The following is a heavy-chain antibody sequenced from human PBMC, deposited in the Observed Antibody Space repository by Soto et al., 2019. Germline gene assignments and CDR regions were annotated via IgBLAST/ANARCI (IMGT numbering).Heavy chain of an antibody. D-gene: IGHD2-2*01. J-gene: IGHJ5*02. V-gene: IGHV3-74*01. CDR3: ARDHCSTSTCYTVWFDP. Sequence: GSLRLSCAASGFTFSNYWIHWVRQVPGKGLVWVSRTNTDGSSTNYADSVKGRFTVSRDNADNTLYLQMSSLRAEDTAVYYCARDHCSTSTCYTVWFDPWGQGTLVTVSS. CDR1: GFTFSNYW. CDR2: TNTDGSST.